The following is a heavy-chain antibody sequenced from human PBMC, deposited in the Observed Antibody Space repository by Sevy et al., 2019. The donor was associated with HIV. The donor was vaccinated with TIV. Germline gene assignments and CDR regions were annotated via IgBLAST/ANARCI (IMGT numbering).Heavy chain of an antibody. D-gene: IGHD3-10*01. Sequence: GGSLRLSCAASGFTFRNYVMNWVRQPPGKGPEWVSVISDGGGTTYYADSVKGRFTISRDDSKSTLYLQMNSLRVEDTAVYFSAKRVAGALAALDIWGQGTMVTVSS. CDR2: ISDGGGTT. CDR3: AKRVAGALAALDI. CDR1: GFTFRNYV. V-gene: IGHV3-23*01. J-gene: IGHJ3*02.